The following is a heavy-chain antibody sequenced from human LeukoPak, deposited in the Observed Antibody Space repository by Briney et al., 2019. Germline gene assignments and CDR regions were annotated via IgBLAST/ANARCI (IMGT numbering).Heavy chain of an antibody. CDR1: GGSFSGYY. D-gene: IGHD6-13*01. Sequence: LSLTCAVYGGSFSGYYWSWIRQAPGKGLEWVGFIRSNAYGGTAEYAASVKGRFTISRDDSKSIGYLQMNSLKTEDTAMYYCTRAVIAAAGIFFDYWGQGTLVTVSS. J-gene: IGHJ4*01. CDR3: TRAVIAAAGIFFDY. CDR2: IRSNAYGGTA. V-gene: IGHV3-49*03.